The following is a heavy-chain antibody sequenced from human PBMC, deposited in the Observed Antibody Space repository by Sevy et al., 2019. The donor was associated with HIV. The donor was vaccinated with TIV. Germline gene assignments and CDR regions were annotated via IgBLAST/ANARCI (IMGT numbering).Heavy chain of an antibody. CDR3: ARDVCCSSTCCHLCFDC. CDR2: ITGGSSDI. CDR1: GFTFSSYT. J-gene: IGHJ4*02. D-gene: IGHD2-2*01. Sequence: GGSLRLSCAASGFTFSSYTMNWVRQAPGKGLEWVSSITGGSSDIYYADSVKGRSTISRDNAKNSLYQQMNSLRAEDTALYYCARDVCCSSTCCHLCFDCWGQGTLVTVSS. V-gene: IGHV3-21*01.